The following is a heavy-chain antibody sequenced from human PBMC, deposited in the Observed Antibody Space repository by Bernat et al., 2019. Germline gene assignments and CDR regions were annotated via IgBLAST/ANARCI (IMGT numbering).Heavy chain of an antibody. CDR3: AKDTLSGTYRTPFDD. CDR2: ISGSGTST. J-gene: IGHJ4*02. CDR1: GFTFSSYA. D-gene: IGHD1-26*01. Sequence: EVQLVESGGGLVQPGGSLRLSCAASGFTFSSYAMSWVRQAPGRGLEWVSAISGSGTSTYYADSVKGRFTISRDNFKNTLYLQMNSLRAEDTAIYYCAKDTLSGTYRTPFDDWGQGTLVSVSS. V-gene: IGHV3-23*04.